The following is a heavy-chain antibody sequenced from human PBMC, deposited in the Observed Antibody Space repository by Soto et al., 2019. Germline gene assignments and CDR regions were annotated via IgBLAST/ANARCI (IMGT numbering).Heavy chain of an antibody. D-gene: IGHD1-7*01. CDR1: GFTFSNYW. J-gene: IGHJ4*02. V-gene: IGHV3-74*01. CDR2: INSDGSSA. Sequence: GGSLRLSCAASGFTFSNYWMHWVRQAPGKGLVWVSRINSDGSSASYADSVKGRFTISRDNAKNTLYLQMNSLRAEDTAVYYCARDTLELLYYFDYWDQGTRVTSPQ. CDR3: ARDTLELLYYFDY.